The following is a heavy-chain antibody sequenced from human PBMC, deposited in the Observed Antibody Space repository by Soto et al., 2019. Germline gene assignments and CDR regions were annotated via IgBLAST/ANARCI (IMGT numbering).Heavy chain of an antibody. V-gene: IGHV3-30*18. D-gene: IGHD4-17*01. CDR1: GFTFSSYG. CDR2: ISYDGSNK. CDR3: AKTTVNTYYYYYGMDV. J-gene: IGHJ6*02. Sequence: PGGSLRLSCAASGFTFSSYGMHWVRQAPGKGLEWVAVISYDGSNKYYADSVKGRFTISRDNSKNTLYLQMNSLRAEDTAVYYCAKTTVNTYYYYYGMDVWGQGTTVTVSS.